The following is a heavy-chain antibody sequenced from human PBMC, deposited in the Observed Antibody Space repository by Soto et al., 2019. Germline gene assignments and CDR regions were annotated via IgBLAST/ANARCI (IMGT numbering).Heavy chain of an antibody. D-gene: IGHD3-22*01. Sequence: GASVKVSCKASGYTFTSYDINWVRQATGQGLEWMGWMNPNSGNTGYAQKFQGRVTMTRNTSISTAYMELSSLRSEDTAVYYCARAAYDSSGYYGMDVWGQGTTVTVSS. CDR2: MNPNSGNT. V-gene: IGHV1-8*01. J-gene: IGHJ6*02. CDR3: ARAAYDSSGYYGMDV. CDR1: GYTFTSYD.